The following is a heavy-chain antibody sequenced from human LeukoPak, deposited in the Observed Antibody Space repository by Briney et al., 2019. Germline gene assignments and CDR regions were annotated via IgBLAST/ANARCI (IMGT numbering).Heavy chain of an antibody. CDR2: IYPGDSDT. CDR3: ARLPGYCSSTSCREYYMDV. J-gene: IGHJ6*03. V-gene: IGHV5-51*01. CDR1: GYSFTSYW. Sequence: GESLKISCKGSGYSFTSYWIGWVRQMPGKGLEWMGIIYPGDSDTRYSPSFQGQVTISADKSISTAYLQWSSLKASDTAMYYCARLPGYCSSTSCREYYMDVWGKGTTVTVS. D-gene: IGHD2-2*01.